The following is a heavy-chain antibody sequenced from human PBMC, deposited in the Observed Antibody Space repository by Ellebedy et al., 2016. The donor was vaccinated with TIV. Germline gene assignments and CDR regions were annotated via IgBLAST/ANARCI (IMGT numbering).Heavy chain of an antibody. CDR2: INHNGET. CDR1: DESFSGFH. J-gene: IGHJ5*02. CDR3: ARGEKYTNYFSP. Sequence: SETLSLTXAVYDESFSGFHWNWIRQTPGKGLEWIGEINHNGETNYNPSLRSRVTMSVDTTTKQFSLKVTSVTAADTAMYYCARGEKYTNYFSPWGQGTLVTVSS. V-gene: IGHV4-34*01. D-gene: IGHD2/OR15-2a*01.